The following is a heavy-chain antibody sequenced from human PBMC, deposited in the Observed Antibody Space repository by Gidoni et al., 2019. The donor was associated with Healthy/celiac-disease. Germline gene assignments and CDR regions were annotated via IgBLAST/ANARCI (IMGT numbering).Heavy chain of an antibody. CDR2: IWYYGSNK. V-gene: IGHV3-33*01. CDR1: GFTSRSDG. J-gene: IGHJ3*02. Sequence: QVQLVESGGGVVQPGRSLRLSCAESGFTSRSDGMHWVRQAPGKGLGWVAVIWYYGSNKYYADSVKGRFTISRDNSKNTLYLQMNSLRAEDTAVYYCARVGNGIAAAHDAFDIWGQGTMVTVSS. D-gene: IGHD6-13*01. CDR3: ARVGNGIAAAHDAFDI.